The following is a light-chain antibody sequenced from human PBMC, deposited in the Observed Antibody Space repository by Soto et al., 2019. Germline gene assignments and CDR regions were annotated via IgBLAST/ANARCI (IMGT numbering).Light chain of an antibody. CDR3: QQYTNWPPIT. V-gene: IGKV3-20*01. Sequence: IVLTQSPGTLSLSPGERSTLSFRSSQSVSSSYLAWYQQQPGQAPRLLIYGASSRATVIPDRFSGSGSGTEFTLTISSLQSEDFAVYYCQQYTNWPPITFGQGTRLE. J-gene: IGKJ5*01. CDR1: QSVSSSY. CDR2: GAS.